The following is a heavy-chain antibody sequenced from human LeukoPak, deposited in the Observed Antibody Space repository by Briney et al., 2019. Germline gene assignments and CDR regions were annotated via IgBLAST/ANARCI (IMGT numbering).Heavy chain of an antibody. CDR2: IIPIFGTA. D-gene: IGHD5-18*01. V-gene: IGHV1-69*05. J-gene: IGHJ3*02. Sequence: ASVKVSCKASGGTFSSYAISWVRQAPGQGLEWMGRIIPIFGTANYAQKFQGRVTITTDESTSTAYVELSSLRSEDTAVYYCARAGYSYAQDAFDIWGQGTMVTVSS. CDR1: GGTFSSYA. CDR3: ARAGYSYAQDAFDI.